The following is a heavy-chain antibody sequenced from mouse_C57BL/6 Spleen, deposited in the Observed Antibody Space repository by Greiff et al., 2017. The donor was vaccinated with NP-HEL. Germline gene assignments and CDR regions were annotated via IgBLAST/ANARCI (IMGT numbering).Heavy chain of an antibody. CDR2: IDPSDSYT. CDR1: GYTFTSYG. V-gene: IGHV1-69*01. CDR3: ARSEYYGSSYEAWFAY. D-gene: IGHD1-1*01. Sequence: QVQLQQPGAELVMPGASVKLSCKASGYTFTSYGMHWVKQRPGQGLEWIGEIDPSDSYTNYNQKFKGKSTLTVDKSSSTAYMQLSSLTSEDSAVYYCARSEYYGSSYEAWFAYWGQGTLVTVSA. J-gene: IGHJ3*01.